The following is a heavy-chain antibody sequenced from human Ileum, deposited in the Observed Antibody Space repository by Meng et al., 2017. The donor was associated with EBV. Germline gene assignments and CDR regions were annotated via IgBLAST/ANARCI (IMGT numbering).Heavy chain of an antibody. Sequence: QFQLVESGAEVKKPGASVKVSCKASGYTFTSYAMHWVRQAPGQRLEWMGWINAGNGNTKYSQKFQGRVTVTRDTSASTAYMELSSLRSEDTAVYYCASHALWQQTFDYWGQGTLVTVSS. CDR3: ASHALWQQTFDY. CDR1: GYTFTSYA. D-gene: IGHD2-21*01. V-gene: IGHV1-3*01. J-gene: IGHJ4*02. CDR2: INAGNGNT.